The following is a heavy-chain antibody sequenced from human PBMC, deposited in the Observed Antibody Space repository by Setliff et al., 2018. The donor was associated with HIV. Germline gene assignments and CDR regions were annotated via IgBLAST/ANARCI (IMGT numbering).Heavy chain of an antibody. V-gene: IGHV4-39*07. CDR3: ARGGRSLAAQTWFDP. Sequence: SETLSLTCTVSGDYISSGGYYWSWIRQPPGKGLEWIGEINHSGSTNYNPSLKSRVTISVDTSKNQFSLKLSSVTAADTAVYYCARGGRSLAAQTWFDPWGQGTLVTVSS. D-gene: IGHD6-6*01. CDR2: INHSGST. CDR1: GDYISSGGYY. J-gene: IGHJ5*02.